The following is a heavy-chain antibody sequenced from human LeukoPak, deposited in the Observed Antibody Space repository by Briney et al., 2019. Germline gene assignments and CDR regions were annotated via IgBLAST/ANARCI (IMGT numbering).Heavy chain of an antibody. D-gene: IGHD3-10*02. V-gene: IGHV3-48*03. Sequence: GGSLRLSCAASGFTFSSYEMNWVRQAPGKGLEWVSYISSSGSTIYYADSVKGRFTISRDNAKNSLYLQMNSLRAEDTAVYYCAGLGITMIGGVWGKGTTVTVSS. CDR3: AGLGITMIGGV. CDR2: ISSSGSTI. CDR1: GFTFSSYE. J-gene: IGHJ6*04.